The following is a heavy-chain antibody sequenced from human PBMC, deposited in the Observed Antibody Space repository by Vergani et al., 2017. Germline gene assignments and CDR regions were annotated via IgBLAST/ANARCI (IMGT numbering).Heavy chain of an antibody. CDR2: ISADNGNT. Sequence: QVQLVQSGAEVKKPGASVKVSCKASGYTFTSYGISWVRQAPGQGLEWMGWISADNGNTNYAQKLQGRVTMTTDTSTSTAYMELKSLRSDDTAVSYCARDAVTTVTTSGTDYWGQGTLVTVSS. J-gene: IGHJ4*02. D-gene: IGHD4-11*01. CDR1: GYTFTSYG. V-gene: IGHV1-18*01. CDR3: ARDAVTTVTTSGTDY.